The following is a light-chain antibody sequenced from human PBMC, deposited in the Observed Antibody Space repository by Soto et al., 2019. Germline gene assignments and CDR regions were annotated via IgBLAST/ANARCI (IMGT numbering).Light chain of an antibody. J-gene: IGKJ1*01. CDR2: GAS. V-gene: IGKV3-20*01. Sequence: EIVLTQSPDTLSLSPGERATLSCRASQSVNSQFFAWHQQKPGQAPRPLIHGASNRAAGIPDRFSGSGSGTDFTLTISRLEPEDFAVYYCHQYGRSPRTFGQGTKVEFK. CDR3: HQYGRSPRT. CDR1: QSVNSQF.